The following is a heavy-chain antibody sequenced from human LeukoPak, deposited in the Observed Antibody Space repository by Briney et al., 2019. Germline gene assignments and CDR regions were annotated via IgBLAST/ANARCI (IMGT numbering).Heavy chain of an antibody. CDR2: IYYSGST. J-gene: IGHJ3*02. Sequence: PSETLSLTCTVSGGSISSSSYYWSWIRQPPGKGLEWIGYIYYSGSTNYNPSLKSRVTISVDTSKNQFSLKLSSVTAADTAVYYCARDPTKNAFDIWGQGTMVTVSS. D-gene: IGHD1-14*01. CDR3: ARDPTKNAFDI. V-gene: IGHV4-61*01. CDR1: GGSISSSSYY.